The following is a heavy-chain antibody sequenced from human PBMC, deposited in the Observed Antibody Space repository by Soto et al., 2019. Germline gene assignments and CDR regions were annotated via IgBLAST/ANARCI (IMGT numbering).Heavy chain of an antibody. CDR2: IIPILGIA. CDR1: GGTFISYT. D-gene: IGHD6-19*01. Sequence: SVKVSCKASGGTFISYTISWVRQAPGQGLEWMGRIIPILGIANYAQKFQGRVTITADKSTSTAYMELSSLRSEDTAVYYCARDNRVAAPEGYYYYYYGMDVWGQGTTVTVSS. V-gene: IGHV1-69*04. CDR3: ARDNRVAAPEGYYYYYYGMDV. J-gene: IGHJ6*02.